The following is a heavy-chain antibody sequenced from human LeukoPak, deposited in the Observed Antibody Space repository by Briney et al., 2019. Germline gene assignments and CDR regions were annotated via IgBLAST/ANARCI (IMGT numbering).Heavy chain of an antibody. D-gene: IGHD6-19*01. Sequence: PSETLSLTCAVYGGSFSGYYWSWIRQPPGKGLEWIGEINHSGSTNYNPSLKSRVTISVDTSKNQFSLKLSSVTAADTAVYYCASRIAVAETDYYYYGMDVWGHGTTVTVSS. CDR2: INHSGST. CDR3: ASRIAVAETDYYYYGMDV. J-gene: IGHJ6*02. V-gene: IGHV4-34*01. CDR1: GGSFSGYY.